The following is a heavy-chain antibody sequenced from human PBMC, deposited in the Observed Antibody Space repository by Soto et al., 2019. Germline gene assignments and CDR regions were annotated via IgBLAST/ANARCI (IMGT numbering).Heavy chain of an antibody. CDR2: ISGSGGST. D-gene: IGHD3-10*01. CDR3: ANSMVRGVIYYYYMDV. Sequence: GGSLILSCAASGFTFSSYAMSWVRQAPGKGLEWVSAISGSGGSTYYADSVKGRFTISRDNSKNTLYLQMNSLRAEDTAVYYCANSMVRGVIYYYYMDVWGKGTTVTVSS. J-gene: IGHJ6*03. CDR1: GFTFSSYA. V-gene: IGHV3-23*01.